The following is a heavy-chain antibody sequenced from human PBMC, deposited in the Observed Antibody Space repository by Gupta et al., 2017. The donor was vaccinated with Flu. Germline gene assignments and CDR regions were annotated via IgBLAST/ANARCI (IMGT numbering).Heavy chain of an antibody. CDR3: ATVFEY. D-gene: IGHD2-21*02. Sequence: EVQLVQSGGGLVQPGGSLRLSCAASGFTFSNYWMHWVRQVPGKGLVWVSRVDKEGRGTSYADSVKGRLTISRDNAKNTRYLKMNSLRAEDTAVDYCATVFEYWGQGTLVTVSS. CDR1: GFTFSNYW. V-gene: IGHV3-74*01. CDR2: VDKEGRGT. J-gene: IGHJ4*02.